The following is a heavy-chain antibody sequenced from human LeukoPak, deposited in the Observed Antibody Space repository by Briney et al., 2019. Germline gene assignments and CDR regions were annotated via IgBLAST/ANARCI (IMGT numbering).Heavy chain of an antibody. CDR3: ARGRRRGYSGYVGGYFDY. V-gene: IGHV4-34*01. D-gene: IGHD5-12*01. J-gene: IGHJ4*02. CDR2: INHSGST. CDR1: GGSFSGYY. Sequence: SETLSLTCAVYGGSFSGYYRSWIRQPPGKGLEWIGEINHSGSTNYNPSLKSRVTISVDTSKNQFSLKLSSVTAADTAVYYCARGRRRGYSGYVGGYFDYWGQGTLVTVSS.